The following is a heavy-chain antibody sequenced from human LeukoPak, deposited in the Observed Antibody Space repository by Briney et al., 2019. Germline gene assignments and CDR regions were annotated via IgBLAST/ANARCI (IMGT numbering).Heavy chain of an antibody. CDR1: GYTFTSYA. CDR3: AREGPRRYYDSSGYYYGY. D-gene: IGHD3-22*01. Sequence: APVKVSCKASGYTFTSYAMHWVRQAPGQRLEWMGWINAGNGNTKYSQKFQGRVTITRDTSASTAYMELSSLRSEDTAVYYCAREGPRRYYDSSGYYYGYWGQGTLVTVSS. V-gene: IGHV1-3*01. CDR2: INAGNGNT. J-gene: IGHJ4*02.